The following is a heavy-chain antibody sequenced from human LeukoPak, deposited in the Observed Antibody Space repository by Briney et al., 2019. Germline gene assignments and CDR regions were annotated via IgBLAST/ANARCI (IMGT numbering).Heavy chain of an antibody. CDR1: GYTFTSYY. D-gene: IGHD2-2*02. CDR3: ARAGGVVPAAIP. Sequence: ASVKVSCKASGYTFTSYYMHWVRQAPGQGLEWMGIINPSGGSTSYAQKFQGRVTMTRDMSTSTVYMELSSLRSEDTAVYYCARAGGVVPAAIPWGQGTLVTVSS. J-gene: IGHJ5*02. V-gene: IGHV1-46*01. CDR2: INPSGGST.